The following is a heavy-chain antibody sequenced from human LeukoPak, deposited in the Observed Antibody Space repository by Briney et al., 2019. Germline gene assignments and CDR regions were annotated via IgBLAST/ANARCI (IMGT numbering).Heavy chain of an antibody. CDR2: INHSGST. CDR3: AREGVSYCSSTSCPLGY. D-gene: IGHD2-2*01. CDR1: GGSFSGYY. V-gene: IGHV4-34*01. J-gene: IGHJ4*02. Sequence: SETLSLTCAVYGGSFSGYYWSWIRQPPGRGLEWIGEINHSGSTNYNPSLKSRVTISVDTSKNQFSLKLSSVTDADTAMYYCAREGVSYCSSTSCPLGYWGQGTLVTVSS.